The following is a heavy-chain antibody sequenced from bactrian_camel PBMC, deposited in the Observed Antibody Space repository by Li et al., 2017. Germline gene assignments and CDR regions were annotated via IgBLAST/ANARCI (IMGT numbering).Heavy chain of an antibody. J-gene: IGHJ6*01. CDR1: GFTFRLYD. CDR3: VADYFNIPRCQYSANFGY. V-gene: IGHV3S28*01. CDR2: INARGVNI. Sequence: SCAASGFTFRLYDITWVRQAPGKGLEWVSTINARGVNIYYTDSVKGRFTISRDNAKNTLYLQLNSLKTDDTAIYYCVADYFNIPRCQYSANFGYWGRGTQVTVS. D-gene: IGHD5*01.